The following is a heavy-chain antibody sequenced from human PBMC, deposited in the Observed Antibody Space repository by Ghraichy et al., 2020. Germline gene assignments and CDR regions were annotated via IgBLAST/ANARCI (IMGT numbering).Heavy chain of an antibody. J-gene: IGHJ5*01. Sequence: GGSLRLSCVASGFTFDTYWMHWVRQSPGKGLVWVSRIRSDGTTTDYADFVKCRFTISRDNAKNTLYLQMNSLGAEDTAVYYCARGRRGWSFFDSWGQGTLVTVSS. CDR1: GFTFDTYW. V-gene: IGHV3-74*01. D-gene: IGHD6-19*01. CDR2: IRSDGTTT. CDR3: ARGRRGWSFFDS.